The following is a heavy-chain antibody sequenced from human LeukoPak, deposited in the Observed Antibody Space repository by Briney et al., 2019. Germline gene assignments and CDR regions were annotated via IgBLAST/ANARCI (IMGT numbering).Heavy chain of an antibody. V-gene: IGHV4-61*02. CDR3: ARELYDYAYYYYYMDV. J-gene: IGHJ6*03. CDR2: IYTSGST. D-gene: IGHD4-17*01. CDR1: DGSISSGSYY. Sequence: SQTLSLTCTVSDGSISSGSYYWSWIRQPAGKGLECIGRIYTSGSTNYNPSLKSRVTISVDTSKNQFSLKLSSVTAADTAVYYCARELYDYAYYYYYMDVWGKGTTVTVSS.